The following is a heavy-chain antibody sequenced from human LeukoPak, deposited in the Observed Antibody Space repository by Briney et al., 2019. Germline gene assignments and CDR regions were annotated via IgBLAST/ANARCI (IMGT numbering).Heavy chain of an antibody. D-gene: IGHD3-3*01. J-gene: IGHJ4*02. V-gene: IGHV3-48*04. Sequence: GRSLRLSCAASGFTFSSYGMNWVRQAPGKGLEWVSYISSSGSTIYYADSVKGRFTFSRDNAKNSLYLQMNSLRAEDTAVYYCARGFGVVGDYFDYWGQGTLVTVSS. CDR3: ARGFGVVGDYFDY. CDR2: ISSSGSTI. CDR1: GFTFSSYG.